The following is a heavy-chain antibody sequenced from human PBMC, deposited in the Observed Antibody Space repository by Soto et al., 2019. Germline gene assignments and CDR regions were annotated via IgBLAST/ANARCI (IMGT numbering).Heavy chain of an antibody. CDR3: ARDKAAAGIGPHDYFDY. CDR1: GYTFTSYY. Sequence: ASVKVSCKASGYTFTSYYMHWVRQAPGQGLEWMGIINPSGGSTSYAQKFQGRVTMTRDTSTSTVYMELSSLRSEDTAVYYCARDKAAAGIGPHDYFDYRGQGTLVTVS. J-gene: IGHJ4*02. CDR2: INPSGGST. V-gene: IGHV1-46*01. D-gene: IGHD6-13*01.